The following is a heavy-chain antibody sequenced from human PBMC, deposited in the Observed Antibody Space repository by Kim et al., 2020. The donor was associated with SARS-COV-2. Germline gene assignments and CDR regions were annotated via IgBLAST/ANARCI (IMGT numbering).Heavy chain of an antibody. J-gene: IGHJ4*02. CDR1: GFTFSSNW. CDR3: ARDYSCYYDH. CDR2: ILQDGSEK. Sequence: GGSLRLSCAASGFTFSSNWMTWVRQAPGKGLEWVAHILQDGSEKYYVDSVKGRFTISRDNAKNSLYLQMNSLRAEDTAVYFCARDYSCYYDHWGQGTLVTVSS. D-gene: IGHD4-4*01. V-gene: IGHV3-7*03.